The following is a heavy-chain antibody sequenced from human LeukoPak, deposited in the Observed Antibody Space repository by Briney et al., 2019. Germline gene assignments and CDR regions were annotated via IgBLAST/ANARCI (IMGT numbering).Heavy chain of an antibody. CDR2: IYLYGTT. V-gene: IGHV4-4*02. CDR1: IGSISSSKW. J-gene: IGHJ6*02. D-gene: IGHD1/OR15-1a*01. CDR3: ARQKWEQQGRDYYFNGLDV. Sequence: SETLSLTCSVSIGSISSSKWWSWVRQSPVKGLEWIGEIYLYGTTNYNPSFTSRVTMSVDRSRNQFSLKLTSVTAAGTAVYYCARQKWEQQGRDYYFNGLDVWGPGTTVIVSS.